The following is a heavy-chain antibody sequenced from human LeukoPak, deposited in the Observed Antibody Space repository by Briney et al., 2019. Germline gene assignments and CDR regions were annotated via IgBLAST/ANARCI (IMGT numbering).Heavy chain of an antibody. J-gene: IGHJ4*02. CDR1: GYTFTSYY. Sequence: WASVKVSCMASGYTFTSYYMHWVRQAPGQGLEWMGIINPSGGSTSYAQKFQGRVTMTRDTSTSTVYMELSSLRSEDTAVYYCARDQSYYDSSGPIDYWGQGILVTVSS. CDR2: INPSGGST. CDR3: ARDQSYYDSSGPIDY. D-gene: IGHD3-22*01. V-gene: IGHV1-46*03.